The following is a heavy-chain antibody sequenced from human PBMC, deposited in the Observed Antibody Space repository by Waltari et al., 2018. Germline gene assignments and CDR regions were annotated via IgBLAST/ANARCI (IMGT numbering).Heavy chain of an antibody. CDR3: ARDRAPIVGATSWFDP. V-gene: IGHV3-48*01. D-gene: IGHD1-26*01. CDR1: GFTFSSYS. Sequence: EVQLVESGGGLVQPGGSLRLSCAASGFTFSSYSMNWVRQAPGKGLDWVSYISSSSSTIYYVYSVKGRFTISRDNSKNTLYLQINSRRAEDTAVYYCARDRAPIVGATSWFDPWGQGTLVTVSS. CDR2: ISSSSSTI. J-gene: IGHJ5*02.